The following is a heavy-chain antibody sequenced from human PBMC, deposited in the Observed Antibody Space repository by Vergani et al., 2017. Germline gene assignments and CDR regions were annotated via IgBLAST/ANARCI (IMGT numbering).Heavy chain of an antibody. V-gene: IGHV4-34*01. CDR1: GGSFSGYY. Sequence: QLQLQESGPGLVKPSETLSLTCAVYGGSFSGYYWSWIRQPPGKGLEWIGEINHSGSTNYNPSLKSRVTISVDTSKNQFSLKLSSVTAADTAVYYCASRRGGGTFDYWGQGTLVTVSS. D-gene: IGHD3-10*01. CDR2: INHSGST. J-gene: IGHJ4*02. CDR3: ASRRGGGTFDY.